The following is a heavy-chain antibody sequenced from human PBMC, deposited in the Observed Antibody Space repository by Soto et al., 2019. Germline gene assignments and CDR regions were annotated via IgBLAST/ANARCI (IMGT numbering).Heavy chain of an antibody. D-gene: IGHD6-6*01. V-gene: IGHV4-4*02. CDR1: GGYISSIYW. CDR2: IYHSGST. Sequence: SETLSLTCAVSGGYISSIYWWTWVRQPPGKGLEWIGEIYHSGSTNYNPSLKSRVIISXXXXXXQXSXKXXXVTAADTAVDYCARAARRLPYYGMDVWGQGTTVTVSS. J-gene: IGHJ6*02. CDR3: ARAARRLPYYGMDV.